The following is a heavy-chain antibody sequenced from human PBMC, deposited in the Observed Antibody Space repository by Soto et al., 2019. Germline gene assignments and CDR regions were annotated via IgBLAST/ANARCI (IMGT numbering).Heavy chain of an antibody. CDR1: GYTFTSYG. J-gene: IGHJ6*02. V-gene: IGHV1-18*04. CDR3: PRERRVRGAYYYYGMDV. D-gene: IGHD3-10*01. Sequence: QVQLVQSGAEVKKPGASVKVSCKASGYTFTSYGISWVRQAPGQGLEWMGWISAYNGNTNYAQKLQGRVTMTTDTSTSTAYMELRSLRSDDTAVYYCPRERRVRGAYYYYGMDVWGQGTTVTVSS. CDR2: ISAYNGNT.